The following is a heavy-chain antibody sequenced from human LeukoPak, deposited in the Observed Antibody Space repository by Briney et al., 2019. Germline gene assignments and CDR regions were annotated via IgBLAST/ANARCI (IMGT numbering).Heavy chain of an antibody. Sequence: PGGSLRLSCAASGFTFSSYSMNWVRQAPGKGLEWVSSISSSSSYIYYADSVKGRVTISRDNAKNSLYLQMNSLRAEDTAVYYCARDGILEWLFYAFDIWGQGTMVTVSS. CDR3: ARDGILEWLFYAFDI. CDR2: ISSSSSYI. CDR1: GFTFSSYS. D-gene: IGHD3-3*01. J-gene: IGHJ3*02. V-gene: IGHV3-21*01.